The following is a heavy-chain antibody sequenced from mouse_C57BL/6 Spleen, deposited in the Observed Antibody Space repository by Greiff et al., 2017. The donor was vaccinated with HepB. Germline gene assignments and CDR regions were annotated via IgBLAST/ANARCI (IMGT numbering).Heavy chain of an antibody. CDR3: ARYDYEEAMDY. V-gene: IGHV1-80*01. CDR1: GYAFSSYW. D-gene: IGHD2-4*01. J-gene: IGHJ4*01. CDR2: IYPGDGDT. Sequence: VQLQQSGAELVKPGASVKISCKASGYAFSSYWMNWVKQRPGKGLEWIGQIYPGDGDTNYNGKFKGKATLTADKSSSTAYTQLSSLTSEDSAVYFCARYDYEEAMDYWGQGTSVTVSS.